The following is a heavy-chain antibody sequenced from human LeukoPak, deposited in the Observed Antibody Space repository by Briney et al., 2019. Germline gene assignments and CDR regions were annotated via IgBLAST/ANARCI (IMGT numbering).Heavy chain of an antibody. CDR3: ATEIRAVQDLYY. V-gene: IGHV3-74*01. D-gene: IGHD3-10*01. CDR2: IKSDSGGSST. J-gene: IGHJ4*02. Sequence: PGGSLRLSCAASGFTLSSYNMYWVRQAPGKGLVWVSRIKSDSGGSSTTYADSVKGRFTISRDNAQNSLYLQMNALSAEDTAVYYCATEIRAVQDLYYWGQGTLVTVSS. CDR1: GFTLSSYN.